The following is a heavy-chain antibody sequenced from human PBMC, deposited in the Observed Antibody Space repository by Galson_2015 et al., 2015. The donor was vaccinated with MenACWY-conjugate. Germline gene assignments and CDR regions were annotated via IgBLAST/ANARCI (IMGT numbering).Heavy chain of an antibody. CDR1: GFSFAIYA. CDR3: AKDSGSSPTTWLDH. V-gene: IGHV3-23*01. CDR2: ISNTGGST. J-gene: IGHJ4*02. Sequence: LRLSCAASGFSFAIYAMSWVRQAPGTGLVWVSGISNTGGSTSYVDYVKIRFTISRVNSANTLFLQMTSLRAEDTATYYCAKDSGSSPTTWLDHWGQGALVTVSS. D-gene: IGHD1-26*01.